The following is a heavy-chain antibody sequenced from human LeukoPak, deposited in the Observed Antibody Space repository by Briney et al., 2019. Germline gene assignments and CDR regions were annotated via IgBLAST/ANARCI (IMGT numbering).Heavy chain of an antibody. CDR1: GFSLSSHA. Sequence: PGGSLRLSCAASGFSLSSHAMSWVRQAPGKGLEWVSAISGSGGSTYYADSVKGRFTISRDNSKNTLYLQMNSLRAEDTAVYYCAKALPYYDFWSNYPGAFDIWGQGTMLTVSS. CDR2: ISGSGGST. CDR3: AKALPYYDFWSNYPGAFDI. V-gene: IGHV3-23*01. D-gene: IGHD3-3*01. J-gene: IGHJ3*02.